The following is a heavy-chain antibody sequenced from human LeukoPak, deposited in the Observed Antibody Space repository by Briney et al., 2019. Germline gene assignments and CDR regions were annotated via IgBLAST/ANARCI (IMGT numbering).Heavy chain of an antibody. D-gene: IGHD6-19*01. CDR2: ISAYNGNT. Sequence: ASVKVSCKASGYTFTSYGISWVRQAPGQGLEWMGWISAYNGNTNYAQKLQGRVTMATDTSTSTAYMELRSLRSDDTAVYYCARADYSSGWPTSDYWGQGTLVTVSS. V-gene: IGHV1-18*01. J-gene: IGHJ4*02. CDR3: ARADYSSGWPTSDY. CDR1: GYTFTSYG.